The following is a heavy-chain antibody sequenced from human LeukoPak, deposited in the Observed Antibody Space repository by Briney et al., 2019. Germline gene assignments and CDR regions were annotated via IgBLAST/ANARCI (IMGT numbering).Heavy chain of an antibody. V-gene: IGHV1-2*02. J-gene: IGHJ4*02. CDR1: GYSFIGYV. CDR2: ISPNSGDT. D-gene: IGHD2-2*01. CDR3: ATGRYCRSATCPRDH. Sequence: GASVQVSCKASGYSFIGYVMHWVRQAAGQGLEWMGWISPNSGDTNYAQKLQGRVTMTRDTSISSAYMELSGLLSDDTAVYYCATGRYCRSATCPRDHWGQGTLVTVSS.